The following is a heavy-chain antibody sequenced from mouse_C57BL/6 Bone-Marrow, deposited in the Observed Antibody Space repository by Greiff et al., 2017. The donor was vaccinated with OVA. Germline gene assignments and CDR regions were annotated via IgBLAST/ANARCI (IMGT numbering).Heavy chain of an antibody. CDR1: GFSLSTSGMG. CDR2: IYWDDDK. CDR3: ARYGKWYFDV. D-gene: IGHD2-10*02. J-gene: IGHJ1*03. V-gene: IGHV8-12*01. Sequence: QVTLKVSGPGLLQSSQTLSLTCSFSGFSLSTSGMGVSWIRQPSGKGLEWLAHIYWDDDKRYNPSLKSRLTISKDTSRNQVFLKITSVDTADTATYYCARYGKWYFDVWGTGTTVTVSS.